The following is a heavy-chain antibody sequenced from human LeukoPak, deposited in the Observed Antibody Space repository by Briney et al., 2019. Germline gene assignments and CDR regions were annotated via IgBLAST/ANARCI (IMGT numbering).Heavy chain of an antibody. J-gene: IGHJ3*02. CDR3: ARIHSLYYYDSSGYGAFDI. CDR2: IWNDGSNK. D-gene: IGHD3-22*01. Sequence: GRSLRLSCAASGFTFSSYGMHWVRQAPGKGLEWVAVIWNDGSNKYYADSVKGRFTISRDNSKNTLYLQMNSLRAEDTAVYYCARIHSLYYYDSSGYGAFDIWGQGTMVTVSS. V-gene: IGHV3-33*01. CDR1: GFTFSSYG.